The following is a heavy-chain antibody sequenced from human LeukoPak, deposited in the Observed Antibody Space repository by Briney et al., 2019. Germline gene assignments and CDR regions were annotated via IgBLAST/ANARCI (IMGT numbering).Heavy chain of an antibody. CDR3: ARGDPDISFGVAGEAFDI. J-gene: IGHJ3*02. CDR1: GFSFSFSN. CDR2: ISSTNGHT. Sequence: GGSLRLSCAASGFSFSFSNMNWVRQAPGKGLEWVSYISSTNGHTYYADSMKGRFTISRDNAKKSLYLQMNSLRAEDTAVYYCARGDPDISFGVAGEAFDIWGQGTMVTVSS. V-gene: IGHV3-21*01. D-gene: IGHD3-3*01.